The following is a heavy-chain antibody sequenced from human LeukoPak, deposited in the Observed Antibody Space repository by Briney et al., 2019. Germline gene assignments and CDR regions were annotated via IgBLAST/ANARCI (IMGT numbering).Heavy chain of an antibody. Sequence: GASVKVSCKASGYTFTGYYMHWVRQAPGQGLEWMGWINPNSGGTNYAQKFQGRVTMTRDTSISTAYMELSRLRSDDTAVYYCARGSKQWLVRHAFDIWGQGTMVTVSS. CDR3: ARGSKQWLVRHAFDI. D-gene: IGHD6-19*01. V-gene: IGHV1-2*02. CDR2: INPNSGGT. J-gene: IGHJ3*02. CDR1: GYTFTGYY.